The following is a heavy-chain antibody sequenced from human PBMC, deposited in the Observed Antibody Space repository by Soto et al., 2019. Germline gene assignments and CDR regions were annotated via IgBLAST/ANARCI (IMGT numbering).Heavy chain of an antibody. CDR2: IFSAGMT. J-gene: IGHJ4*02. V-gene: IGHV3-53*01. D-gene: IGHD1-1*01. CDR3: AGAHTYNYAFDY. Sequence: GGSLRLSCAPSGFTVKGNYVGWARQASGKGMEWVSIIFSAGMTYYTDSVKGRFTISKDISTNTLSLQMNSLRADDTAVYFCAGAHTYNYAFDYWGLGTQVTVSS. CDR1: GFTVKGNY.